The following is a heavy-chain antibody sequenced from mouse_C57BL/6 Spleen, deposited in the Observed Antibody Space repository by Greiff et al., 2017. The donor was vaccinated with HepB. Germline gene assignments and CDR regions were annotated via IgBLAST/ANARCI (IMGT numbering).Heavy chain of an antibody. CDR2: IDPSDSYT. CDR3: ARSRSNGAMDY. D-gene: IGHD2-5*01. CDR1: GYTFTSYW. V-gene: IGHV1-69*01. Sequence: QVQLQQPGAELVMPGASVKLSCKASGYTFTSYWMHWVKQRPGQGLEWIGEIDPSDSYTNYNQKFKGKSTLTVDKSSSTAYMQLSSLTSEDSAVYYCARSRSNGAMDYWGQGTSVTVSS. J-gene: IGHJ4*01.